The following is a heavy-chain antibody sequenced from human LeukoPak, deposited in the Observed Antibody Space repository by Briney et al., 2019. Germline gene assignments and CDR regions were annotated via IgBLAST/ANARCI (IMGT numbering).Heavy chain of an antibody. D-gene: IGHD3-22*01. CDR2: INHSGST. J-gene: IGHJ6*02. CDR1: GGSFSGYY. CDR3: ARGRYDSSGYHQKGYGMDV. V-gene: IGHV4-34*01. Sequence: SETLSLTCAVYGGSFSGYYWSWIRQPPGKGLEWIGEINHSGSTNYNPSLKSRVTISVDTSKNQFSLKLSSVTAADTAVYYCARGRYDSSGYHQKGYGMDVWGQGTTVTVSS.